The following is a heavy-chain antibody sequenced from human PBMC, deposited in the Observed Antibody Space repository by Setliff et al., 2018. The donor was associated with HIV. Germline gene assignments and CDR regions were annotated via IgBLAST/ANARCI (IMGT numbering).Heavy chain of an antibody. CDR3: TRLRVNSYGLASYYYYYMDV. CDR1: GLTFGDYG. D-gene: IGHD5-18*01. CDR2: ISSKAQGWTT. V-gene: IGHV3-49*04. Sequence: GGSLRLSCTASGLTFGDYGVSWVRQAPGKGLDWVGFISSKAQGWTTEYVASVKGRFTISRDDSKSIADLQMNSMKTDDTAVYYFTRLRVNSYGLASYYYYYMDVWGKGTTVTVSS. J-gene: IGHJ6*03.